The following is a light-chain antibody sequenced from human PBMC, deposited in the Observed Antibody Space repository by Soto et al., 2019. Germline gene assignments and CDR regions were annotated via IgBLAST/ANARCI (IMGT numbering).Light chain of an antibody. CDR1: SSDVGSHNL. Sequence: QSALTQPASMSGSPGQSITISCTGSSSDVGSHNLVSWYQQHPGKAPKLMIYDVSKRPSGVSNRFSGSKSGNTASLTISGLQAEDEADYCCCSYAGSSTVVFGGGTKLTVL. CDR2: DVS. CDR3: CSYAGSSTVV. V-gene: IGLV2-23*02. J-gene: IGLJ2*01.